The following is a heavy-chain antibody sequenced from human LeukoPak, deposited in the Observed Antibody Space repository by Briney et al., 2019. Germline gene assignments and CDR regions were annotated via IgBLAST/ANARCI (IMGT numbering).Heavy chain of an antibody. CDR1: GGSFSGYY. D-gene: IGHD3-9*01. CDR2: INHSGST. CDR3: ARQRVLLTGFRRMYYFDY. V-gene: IGHV4-34*01. J-gene: IGHJ4*02. Sequence: PSETLSLTCAVYGGSFSGYYWSWIRQPPGKGLEWIGEINHSGSTNYNPSLKSRVTISVDTSKNQVSLKLSSVTAADTAVYYCARQRVLLTGFRRMYYFDYWGQGTLVTVSS.